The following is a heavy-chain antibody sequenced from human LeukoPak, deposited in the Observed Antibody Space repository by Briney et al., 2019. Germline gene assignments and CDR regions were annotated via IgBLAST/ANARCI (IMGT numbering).Heavy chain of an antibody. Sequence: ASVKVSCKASGYTFTGYYMHWVRQAPGQGLEWMGWINPNSGGANYAQKFLGRVTMTRDTSISTVFMELSRLRSDDTAVYYCARTPPGGGYYSSPKLDYWGQGALVTVSS. D-gene: IGHD3-10*01. V-gene: IGHV1-2*02. CDR2: INPNSGGA. CDR1: GYTFTGYY. J-gene: IGHJ4*02. CDR3: ARTPPGGGYYSSPKLDY.